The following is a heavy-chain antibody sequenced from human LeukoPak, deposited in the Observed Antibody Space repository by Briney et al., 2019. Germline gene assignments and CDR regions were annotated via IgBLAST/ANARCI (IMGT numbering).Heavy chain of an antibody. D-gene: IGHD2-2*02. CDR1: GFTLRTYS. J-gene: IGHJ4*02. CDR3: ARSAPATAITDY. V-gene: IGHV3-21*01. Sequence: AGGSLRLSCAASGFTLRTYSMNWVRQAPGKGLEWVSSISDGGTYKYYADSVKGRFTISRDSAKNSLYLQMNSLRAEDTAVYYCARSAPATAITDYWGQGTLVTVSS. CDR2: ISDGGTYK.